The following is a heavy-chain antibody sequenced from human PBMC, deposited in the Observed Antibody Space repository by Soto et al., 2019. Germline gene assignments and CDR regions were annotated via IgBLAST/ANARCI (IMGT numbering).Heavy chain of an antibody. CDR2: TYYRSSWSS. V-gene: IGHV6-1*01. J-gene: IGHJ5*02. CDR3: TRVSHLGRGISS. D-gene: IGHD3-10*01. CDR1: GDSVSSNIVA. Sequence: SHTLSLTCDISGDSVSSNIVAWNWIRQSPSRGLEWLGRTYYRSSWSSDYAISVRSRMTINADTSKNQVSLHLSSVTPEDTAVYYCTRVSHLGRGISSWGQGTLVTISS.